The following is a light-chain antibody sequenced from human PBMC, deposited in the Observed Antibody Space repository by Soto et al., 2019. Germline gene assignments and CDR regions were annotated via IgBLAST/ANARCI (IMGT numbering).Light chain of an antibody. CDR2: EVS. V-gene: IGLV2-23*02. Sequence: QSALTQPASVSGSPGQAITIYCTGTSSDVGNYNLVSWYQHHPGKAPKLMIYEVSKRPSGVSNRFSGSKSGDTASLTISGLQAEDEADYYCCSYAGSNYVFGTGTKLTVL. CDR1: SSDVGNYNL. CDR3: CSYAGSNYV. J-gene: IGLJ1*01.